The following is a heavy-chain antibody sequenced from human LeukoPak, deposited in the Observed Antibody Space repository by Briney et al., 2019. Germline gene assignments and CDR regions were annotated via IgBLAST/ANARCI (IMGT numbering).Heavy chain of an antibody. Sequence: GGSLRLSCAASGFTFNTYWMHWVRQAPGEGPVWVAHILNDGGSTSYADSVKGRFIISRDNAKNTLSLQMNSLRAEDTAVYYCVRHNYGYDYWGQGTPLTVSP. V-gene: IGHV3-74*01. J-gene: IGHJ4*02. CDR1: GFTFNTYW. CDR2: ILNDGGST. CDR3: VRHNYGYDY. D-gene: IGHD5-18*01.